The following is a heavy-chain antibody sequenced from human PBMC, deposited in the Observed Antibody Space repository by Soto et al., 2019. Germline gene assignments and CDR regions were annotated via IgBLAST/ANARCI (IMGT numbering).Heavy chain of an antibody. CDR3: ASTGGGMTTVYFDI. Sequence: GASVKVSCKASGGTFSSYAISWVRQAPGQGLEWMGGIIPIFGTANYAQKFQGRVTITADKSTSTAYMELSSLRSEDTAVYYCASTGGGMTTVYFDIWGQGTMVTVSS. D-gene: IGHD4-17*01. CDR2: IIPIFGTA. V-gene: IGHV1-69*06. J-gene: IGHJ3*02. CDR1: GGTFSSYA.